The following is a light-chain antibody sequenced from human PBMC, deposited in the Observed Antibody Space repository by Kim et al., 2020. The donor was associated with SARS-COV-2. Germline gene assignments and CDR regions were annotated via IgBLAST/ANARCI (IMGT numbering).Light chain of an antibody. CDR2: GKN. V-gene: IGLV3-19*01. Sequence: LGQTVSITCQGDSLRSYYASWYQQKPGQAPVLVIYGKNNRPSGIPVRFSGSSSGNTASLTITGAQAEDEADYYCNSRDSSGNHLGVFGGGTQLTVL. CDR1: SLRSYY. J-gene: IGLJ3*02. CDR3: NSRDSSGNHLGV.